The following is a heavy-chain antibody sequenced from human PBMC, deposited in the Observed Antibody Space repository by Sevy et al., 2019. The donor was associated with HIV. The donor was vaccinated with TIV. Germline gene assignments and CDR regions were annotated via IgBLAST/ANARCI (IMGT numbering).Heavy chain of an antibody. CDR2: FDPEDGEP. V-gene: IGHV1-24*01. J-gene: IGHJ4*02. D-gene: IGHD3-22*01. CDR3: ATTKDYYDSSGDPFDY. Sequence: ASVKGSCKVSGKTLSDLSMHWVRQAPGKGLEWMGSFDPEDGEPLYAQNFRGRVTMTEDTSTDIAYLELSSLRSEDTAVYYCATTKDYYDSSGDPFDYWGQGSLVTVSS. CDR1: GKTLSDLS.